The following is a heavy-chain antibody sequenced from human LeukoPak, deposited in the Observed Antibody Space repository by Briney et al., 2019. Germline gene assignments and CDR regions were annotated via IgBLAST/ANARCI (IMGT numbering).Heavy chain of an antibody. D-gene: IGHD3-10*01. CDR1: GFTFSSYA. V-gene: IGHV3-23*01. J-gene: IGHJ4*02. CDR2: ISGSGGST. Sequence: GGSLRLSCAASGFTFSSYAMHWVRHAPGKGLEWVSAISGSGGSTYYADSVKGRFTISRDNSKNTLYLQMNSLRAEDTAVYYCAKDPYGSGSPMGFDYWGQGTLVTVSS. CDR3: AKDPYGSGSPMGFDY.